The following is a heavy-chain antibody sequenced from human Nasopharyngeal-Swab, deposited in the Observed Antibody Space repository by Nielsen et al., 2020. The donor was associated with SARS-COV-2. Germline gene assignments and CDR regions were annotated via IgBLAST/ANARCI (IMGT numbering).Heavy chain of an antibody. J-gene: IGHJ4*02. V-gene: IGHV1-18*01. CDR3: ARDPRIAPLDY. D-gene: IGHD3-22*01. CDR2: ISAYNGNT. Sequence: WARQAPGQGLEWMGWISAYNGNTNYAQKLQGRVTMTTDTSTSTAYMELRSLRSDDTAVYYCARDPRIAPLDYWGQGTLVTVSS.